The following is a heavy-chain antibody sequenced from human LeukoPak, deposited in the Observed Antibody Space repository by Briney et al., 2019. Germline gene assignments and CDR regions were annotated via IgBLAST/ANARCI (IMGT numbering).Heavy chain of an antibody. V-gene: IGHV1-18*01. CDR1: GYTFTSYG. J-gene: IGHJ4*02. D-gene: IGHD1-14*01. CDR3: AREPASFYYFDY. CDR2: ISAYNGNT. Sequence: ASVKVSCKASGYTFTSYGISWVRQAPGQGLEWMGWISAYNGNTNYARKLQGRVTMTTDTSTNTAYMELRSLRSDDTAVYYCAREPASFYYFDYWGQGTLVTVSS.